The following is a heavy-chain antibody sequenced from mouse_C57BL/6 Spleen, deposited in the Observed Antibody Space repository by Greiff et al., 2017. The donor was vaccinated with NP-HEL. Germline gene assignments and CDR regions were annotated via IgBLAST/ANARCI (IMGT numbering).Heavy chain of an antibody. V-gene: IGHV1-82*01. D-gene: IGHD1-1*01. CDR2: IYPGDGDT. Sequence: QVQLQQSGPELVKPGASVKISCKASGYAFSSSWMNWVKQRPGKGLEWIGRIYPGDGDTNYNGKFKGKATLTADKSSSTAYMQLSSLTSEDSAVYFCARGGLFYYGSSPYYFDYWGQGTNLTVSS. J-gene: IGHJ2*01. CDR1: GYAFSSSW. CDR3: ARGGLFYYGSSPYYFDY.